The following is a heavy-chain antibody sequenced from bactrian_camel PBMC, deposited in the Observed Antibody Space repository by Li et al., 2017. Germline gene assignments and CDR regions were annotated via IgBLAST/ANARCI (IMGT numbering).Heavy chain of an antibody. CDR1: KLTYSSNC. J-gene: IGHJ6*01. D-gene: IGHD6*01. Sequence: QVQLVESGGGSVQTGGSLALSCVAAKLTYSSNCMGWFRQAPGEEREGVAAIDLDNDGDTTYAESVQGRFTISRDNAENMLYLQVNSLKPEDTAMHYRAAEEWLAAMQALAVMGRGVDLGYWGQGTQVTVS. V-gene: IGHV3S26*01. CDR3: AAEEWLAAMQALAVMGRGVDLGY. CDR2: IDLDNDGDT.